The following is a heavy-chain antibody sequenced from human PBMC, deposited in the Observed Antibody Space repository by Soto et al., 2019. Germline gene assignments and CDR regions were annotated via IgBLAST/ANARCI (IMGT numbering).Heavy chain of an antibody. D-gene: IGHD3-3*01. Sequence: GGSLRLSCAASGFTFSSYAMSWVRQAPGKGLEWVSAISGSGGSTYYADSVKGRFTISRDNSKNTLYLQMNSLRAEDTAVYYCAKDKPFGVVIGRDYFDYWGQGTLVTVSS. V-gene: IGHV3-23*01. CDR3: AKDKPFGVVIGRDYFDY. CDR1: GFTFSSYA. J-gene: IGHJ4*02. CDR2: ISGSGGST.